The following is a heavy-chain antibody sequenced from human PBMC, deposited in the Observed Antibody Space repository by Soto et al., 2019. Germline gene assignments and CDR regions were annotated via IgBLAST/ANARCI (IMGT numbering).Heavy chain of an antibody. J-gene: IGHJ4*02. CDR1: GFTVSSKY. V-gene: IGHV3-23*01. CDR2: ISGSGGST. CDR3: AKDRRDGEYNSVYDF. Sequence: PGGSLRLSCAASGFTVSSKYMSWVRQAPGKGLEWVSAISGSGGSTYYADSVKGRFTISRDNSKNTLYLQMNSLRAEDTAVYHCAKDRRDGEYNSVYDFWGQGTLVTVSS. D-gene: IGHD4-17*01.